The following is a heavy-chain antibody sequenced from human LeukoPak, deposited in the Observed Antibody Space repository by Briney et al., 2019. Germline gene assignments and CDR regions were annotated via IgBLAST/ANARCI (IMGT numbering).Heavy chain of an antibody. CDR3: AGGGGNDFWSGYPLSNWFAP. CDR2: INHSGST. Sequence: SETLSLTCTVSGGSISSSSCYWSWIRQPPGKGLEWIGEINHSGSTNYNPSLKSRVTISVDTSKNQFSLKLSSVTAADTAVYYCAGGGGNDFWSGYPLSNWFAPWGQGTLVTVSS. D-gene: IGHD3-3*01. V-gene: IGHV4-39*07. CDR1: GGSISSSSCY. J-gene: IGHJ5*02.